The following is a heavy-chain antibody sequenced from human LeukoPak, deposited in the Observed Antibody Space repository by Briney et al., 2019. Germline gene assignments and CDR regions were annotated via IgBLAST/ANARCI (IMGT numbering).Heavy chain of an antibody. CDR2: SRNRANRYTT. Sequence: PGGSLRLSCAASGFTVSDHYMDWVRQAPGKGLEWVGRSRNRANRYTTEYAASVKGRFTISRDDSQSSLFLQMNSLKTEDTAVYYCARGSYNSGWRDMVQWGHGTLVTVSS. D-gene: IGHD6-25*01. J-gene: IGHJ4*01. V-gene: IGHV3-72*01. CDR1: GFTVSDHY. CDR3: ARGSYNSGWRDMVQ.